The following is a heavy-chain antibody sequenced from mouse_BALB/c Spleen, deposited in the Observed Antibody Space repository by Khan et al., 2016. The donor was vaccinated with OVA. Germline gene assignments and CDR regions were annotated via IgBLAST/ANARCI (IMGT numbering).Heavy chain of an antibody. Sequence: QVQLQQSGAELARPGVSVKMSCKASGYTFTSYTIHWIKLSPGLGLEWIGYINPSYGYTNYNQKFKDKATLTADKSSTTAYMQLARLTSDDSAVYNCVRDGAYYGKDGWFAYWGQGTLVTVSA. V-gene: IGHV1-4*01. J-gene: IGHJ3*01. CDR1: GYTFTSYT. CDR3: VRDGAYYGKDGWFAY. D-gene: IGHD2-10*01. CDR2: INPSYGYT.